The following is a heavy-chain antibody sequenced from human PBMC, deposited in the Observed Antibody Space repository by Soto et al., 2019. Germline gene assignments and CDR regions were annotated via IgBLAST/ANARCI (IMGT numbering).Heavy chain of an antibody. J-gene: IGHJ3*02. D-gene: IGHD3-9*01. Sequence: GGSLRLSCAASGFTISSYGMHWVRQAPGKGLEWVAVITYDGSNKYYADSVKGRFTISRDNSKNTLYLQMNSLRAEDTAVYYCAKTIHGNAFDIWGQGTMVTVSS. CDR3: AKTIHGNAFDI. CDR2: ITYDGSNK. V-gene: IGHV3-30*18. CDR1: GFTISSYG.